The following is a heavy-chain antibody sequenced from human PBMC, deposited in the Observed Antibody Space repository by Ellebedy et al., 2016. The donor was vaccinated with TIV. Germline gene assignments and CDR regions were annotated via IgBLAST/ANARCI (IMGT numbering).Heavy chain of an antibody. CDR1: GFTFSNYW. V-gene: IGHV5-10-1*01. CDR3: ARLNIWFGDHYFEH. CDR2: IDSGDSET. Sequence: GESLKISCKASGFTFSNYWIAWVRQVPGRGLEWVGRIDSGDSETKYNQSFQGHITISADKSVSTAYLQWNNLKASDTAVYYCARLNIWFGDHYFEHWGQGTPVAVSS. D-gene: IGHD3-10*01. J-gene: IGHJ4*02.